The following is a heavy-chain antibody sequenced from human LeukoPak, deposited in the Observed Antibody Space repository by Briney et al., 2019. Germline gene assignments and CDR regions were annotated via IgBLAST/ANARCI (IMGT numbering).Heavy chain of an antibody. Sequence: GASVKVSCKASGGTFSSYAISWVRQAPGQGLEWMGRIIPILGIANYAQKFRGRVTITADKSTSTAYMELSSLRSEDTAVYYCARDFTIFRLTYYFGYWGQGTLVTVSS. CDR3: ARDFTIFRLTYYFGY. CDR1: GGTFSSYA. V-gene: IGHV1-69*04. D-gene: IGHD3-9*01. CDR2: IIPILGIA. J-gene: IGHJ4*02.